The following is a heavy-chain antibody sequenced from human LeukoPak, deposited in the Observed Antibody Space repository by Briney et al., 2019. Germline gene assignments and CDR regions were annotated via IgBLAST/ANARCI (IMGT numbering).Heavy chain of an antibody. CDR3: ARANYDFWSGTRGPFDP. Sequence: SQTLSLTCTVSGGSVSSGGHYWSWIRQHPGKGLEWIGYIYYSGSTYYNPSLKSRVTISVDTSKNQFSLKLSSVTAADTAVYYCARANYDFWSGTRGPFDPWGQGTLVTVSS. V-gene: IGHV4-31*03. J-gene: IGHJ5*02. CDR1: GGSVSSGGHY. CDR2: IYYSGST. D-gene: IGHD3-3*01.